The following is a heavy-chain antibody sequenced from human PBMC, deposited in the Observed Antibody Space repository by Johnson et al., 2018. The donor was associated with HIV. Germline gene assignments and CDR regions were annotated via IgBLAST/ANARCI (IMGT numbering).Heavy chain of an antibody. V-gene: IGHV3-11*04. CDR3: AKGRDSSGFGAFDI. CDR1: GFTFSDYY. J-gene: IGHJ3*02. CDR2: ISPSGTPV. Sequence: VQLVESGGGLVKPGGSLRLSCAASGFTFSDYYMSWIRQAPGKGLEWISYISPSGTPVYYADSVKGRFTISRDNAKKSLYLQMNSLRAEDTAVYYCAKGRDSSGFGAFDIWGQGTMVTVSS. D-gene: IGHD3-22*01.